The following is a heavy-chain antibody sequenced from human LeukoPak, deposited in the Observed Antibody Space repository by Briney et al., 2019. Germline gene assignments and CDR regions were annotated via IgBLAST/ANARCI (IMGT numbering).Heavy chain of an antibody. Sequence: SETLSLTCTVSGGSISSYYWSWIRQPPGKGLEWIGYIYYSGSTNYNPSLKSRVTISVDTSKNQFSLKLSSVTAADTAVYYCARAKGYSYGFFDYWGQGTLVTVPS. CDR2: IYYSGST. CDR1: GGSISSYY. V-gene: IGHV4-59*01. CDR3: ARAKGYSYGFFDY. J-gene: IGHJ4*02. D-gene: IGHD5-18*01.